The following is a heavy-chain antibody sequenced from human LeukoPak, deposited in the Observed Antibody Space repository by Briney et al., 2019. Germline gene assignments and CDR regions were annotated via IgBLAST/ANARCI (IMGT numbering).Heavy chain of an antibody. J-gene: IGHJ4*02. CDR2: IYYSGAT. D-gene: IGHD3-22*01. CDR1: GASISGPS. CDR3: ARGPPTDYYDSSGFYYVFDY. V-gene: IGHV4-59*11. Sequence: SETLSLTCTVSGASISGPSWNWIRQPPGKGLEWIGRIYYSGATNYNPSLKGRVTMSIDTSKNQFSLKLSSVTAADTAVYFCARGPPTDYYDSSGFYYVFDYWGQGTLVTVSS.